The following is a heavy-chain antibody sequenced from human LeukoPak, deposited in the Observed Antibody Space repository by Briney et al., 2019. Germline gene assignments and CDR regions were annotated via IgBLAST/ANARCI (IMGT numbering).Heavy chain of an antibody. D-gene: IGHD3-3*01. CDR1: GYTFSSYD. V-gene: IGHV1-18*01. CDR3: ARGVYYDFWSGYYDFDY. J-gene: IGHJ4*02. CDR2: ISADNGNT. Sequence: ASVKVSCTTSGYTFSSYDINWVRQAPGQGLEWMGWISADNGNTNYAQKLQGRVSMTTDTSTSTAYMELRSLRSDDTAVYYCARGVYYDFWSGYYDFDYWGQGTLVTVSS.